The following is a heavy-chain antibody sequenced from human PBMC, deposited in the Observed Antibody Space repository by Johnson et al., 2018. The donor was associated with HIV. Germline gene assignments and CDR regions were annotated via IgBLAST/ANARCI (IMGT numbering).Heavy chain of an antibody. CDR1: GFTFSSYA. CDR3: ARDSRTGDGAFDI. J-gene: IGHJ3*02. Sequence: QVHLVESGGGVVQPGRSLRLYCTASGFTFSSYAMHWVRQAPGKGLEWVAVISYDESNKYYADSVKVRFTISGDNSKNTLYLQMSSLRAADTALYYCARDSRTGDGAFDIWGQGTMVTVSS. V-gene: IGHV3-30*04. CDR2: ISYDESNK. D-gene: IGHD7-27*01.